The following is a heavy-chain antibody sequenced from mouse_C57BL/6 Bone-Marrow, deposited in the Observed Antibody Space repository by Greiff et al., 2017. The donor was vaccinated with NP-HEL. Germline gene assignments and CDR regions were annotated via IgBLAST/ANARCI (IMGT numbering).Heavy chain of an antibody. CDR3: ARGGIFDY. V-gene: IGHV1-76*01. J-gene: IGHJ2*01. Sequence: VKLQQSGAELVRPGASVKLSCKASGYTFTDYYINWVKQRPGQGLEWIARIYPGSGNTYYNEKFKGKATLTAEKSSSTAYMQLSSLTSEDSAVYFCARGGIFDYWGQGTTLTVSS. CDR1: GYTFTDYY. CDR2: IYPGSGNT.